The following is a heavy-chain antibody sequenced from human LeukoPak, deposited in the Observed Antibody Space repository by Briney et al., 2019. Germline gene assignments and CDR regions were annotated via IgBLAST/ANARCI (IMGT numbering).Heavy chain of an antibody. CDR3: ARDLSNFWSGYFNWFDP. CDR2: IYDSGIT. V-gene: IGHV4-39*07. Sequence: PSETLSLTCTVSGGTISSSTYYWGWIRQTPGKGLEWIGSIYDSGITYYNPSLKSRVTISVYTSKNQFSLKLSSVTAADTAVYYCARDLSNFWSGYFNWFDPWGQGTLVSVSS. D-gene: IGHD3-3*01. J-gene: IGHJ5*02. CDR1: GGTISSSTYY.